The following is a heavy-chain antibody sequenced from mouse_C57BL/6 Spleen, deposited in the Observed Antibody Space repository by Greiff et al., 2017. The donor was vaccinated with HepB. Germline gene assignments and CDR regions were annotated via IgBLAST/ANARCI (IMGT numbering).Heavy chain of an antibody. Sequence: QVQLQQPGAELVKPGASVKLSCKASGYTFTSYWMQWVKQRPGQGLEWIGEIDPSDSYTNYNQKFKGKATLTVDTSSSTAYMQLSSLTSEDSAVYYCARKYIGYSNLYYYAMDYWGQGTSVTVSS. CDR1: GYTFTSYW. CDR2: IDPSDSYT. D-gene: IGHD2-5*01. CDR3: ARKYIGYSNLYYYAMDY. J-gene: IGHJ4*01. V-gene: IGHV1-50*01.